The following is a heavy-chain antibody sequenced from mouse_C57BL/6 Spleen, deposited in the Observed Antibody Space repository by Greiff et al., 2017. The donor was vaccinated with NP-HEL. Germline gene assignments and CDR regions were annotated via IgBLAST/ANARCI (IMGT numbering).Heavy chain of an antibody. V-gene: IGHV1-69*01. CDR3: ARTAQATEAMDY. J-gene: IGHJ4*01. D-gene: IGHD3-2*02. CDR2: IDPSDSYT. Sequence: QVQLKQPGAELVMPGASVKLSCKASGYTFTSYWMHWVKQRPGQGLEWIGEIDPSDSYTNYNQEFKGKSTLTVDKSSSTAYMQLSSLTSEDSAVYYCARTAQATEAMDYWGQGTSVTVSS. CDR1: GYTFTSYW.